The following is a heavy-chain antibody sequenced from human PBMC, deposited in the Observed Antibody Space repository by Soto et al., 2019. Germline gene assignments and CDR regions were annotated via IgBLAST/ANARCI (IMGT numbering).Heavy chain of an antibody. CDR1: GFTFSSYA. J-gene: IGHJ6*03. D-gene: IGHD2-8*01. CDR2: ISGSGGGT. Sequence: GGSLRLSCAASGFTFSSYAMSWVRQAPGKGLEWVSAISGSGGGTYSADSVKDRFTISRDNSKNTLYLQMNSLRVEDTAVYYCAKDPSNYCTTGSCYVDVWGKGTTVTVSS. CDR3: AKDPSNYCTTGSCYVDV. V-gene: IGHV3-23*01.